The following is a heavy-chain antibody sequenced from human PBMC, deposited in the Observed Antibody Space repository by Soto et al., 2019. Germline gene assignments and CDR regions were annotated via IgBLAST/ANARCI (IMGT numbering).Heavy chain of an antibody. CDR3: ARDLGASGQDY. CDR2: IWYDGSNK. CDR1: GFTFSSYG. D-gene: IGHD6-19*01. V-gene: IGHV3-33*01. Sequence: QVQLVESGGGVVQPGRSLRLSCAASGFTFSSYGMHWVRQAPGKGLEWVAVIWYDGSNKYYADSVKGRFTISRDNSKNTLYLQMNSLRAEDTAVYYCARDLGASGQDYWGQGTLVTVSS. J-gene: IGHJ4*02.